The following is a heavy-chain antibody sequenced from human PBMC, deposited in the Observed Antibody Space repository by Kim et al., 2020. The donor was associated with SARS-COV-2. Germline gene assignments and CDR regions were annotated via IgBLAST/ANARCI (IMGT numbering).Heavy chain of an antibody. V-gene: IGHV3-23*01. Sequence: GGSLRLSCAASGFTFSSYAMSWVRQAPGKGLEWVSSISGGGTNTYYADSVKGRFTMSRDNSKNTLYLQLNSPRAEDTAIFYCAKSSSGWYNFDYWGPGTLAT. D-gene: IGHD6-19*01. J-gene: IGHJ4*02. CDR2: ISGGGTNT. CDR3: AKSSSGWYNFDY. CDR1: GFTFSSYA.